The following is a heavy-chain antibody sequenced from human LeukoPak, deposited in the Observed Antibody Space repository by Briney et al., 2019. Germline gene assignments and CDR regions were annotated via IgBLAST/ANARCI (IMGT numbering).Heavy chain of an antibody. J-gene: IGHJ3*02. CDR2: IYSGGNT. Sequence: GGSLRLSCAASGFTVSSNHMNWVRQAPGKGLEWVSVIYSGGNTYYADSVKGRFTISRDNSKNTLYLQMNSLRAEDTAVYYCARGGSYLSAFDIWGQGTMVTVSS. V-gene: IGHV3-53*01. CDR3: ARGGSYLSAFDI. CDR1: GFTVSSNH. D-gene: IGHD3-16*02.